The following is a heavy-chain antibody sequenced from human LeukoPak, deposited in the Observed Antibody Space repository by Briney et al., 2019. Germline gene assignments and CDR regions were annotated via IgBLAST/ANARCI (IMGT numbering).Heavy chain of an antibody. CDR1: GYTFTGYY. V-gene: IGHV1-2*02. CDR2: INPNSGGT. J-gene: IGHJ4*02. Sequence: ASVKVSCKASGYTFTGYYMHWARQAPGQGLDWMGWINPNSGGTNYAQKFQGRVTMTRDTSISTAYMELSRLRSDDTAVYYCARGSHLWFGDPTLVYYFDYWGQGTLVTVSS. D-gene: IGHD3-10*01. CDR3: ARGSHLWFGDPTLVYYFDY.